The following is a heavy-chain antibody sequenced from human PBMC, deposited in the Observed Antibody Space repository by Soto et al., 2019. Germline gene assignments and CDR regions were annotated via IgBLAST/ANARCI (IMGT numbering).Heavy chain of an antibody. CDR2: IHNGGAA. J-gene: IGHJ6*03. CDR3: VRLPPPVTPGRNFYLYMDV. CDR1: GGSVNSDNFS. V-gene: IGHV4-39*01. D-gene: IGHD4-17*01. Sequence: QLRLQESGPRLLRPSATLSLTCAVSGGSVNSDNFSWGWVRQPPGKGPEWVATIHNGGAANYNPYLRGPVFISMDTCRNEISMQVTPVTAADTSLSYCVRLPPPVTPGRNFYLYMDVWGKGTTVTVSS.